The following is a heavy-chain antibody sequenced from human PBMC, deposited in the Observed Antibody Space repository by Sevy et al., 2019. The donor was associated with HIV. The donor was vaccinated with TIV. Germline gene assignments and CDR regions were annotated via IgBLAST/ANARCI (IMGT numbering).Heavy chain of an antibody. J-gene: IGHJ4*02. CDR3: ARGGPTWYYDFWSGPYYFDY. D-gene: IGHD3-3*01. V-gene: IGHV1-18*04. Sequence: ASVKVSCKASGYTFTSYGISWVRQAPGQGLEWMGWISAYNGNTNYAQKLQGRVTMTTDTSTSTAYMELRSLGSDDTAVYYCARGGPTWYYDFWSGPYYFDYWGQGTLVTVSS. CDR2: ISAYNGNT. CDR1: GYTFTSYG.